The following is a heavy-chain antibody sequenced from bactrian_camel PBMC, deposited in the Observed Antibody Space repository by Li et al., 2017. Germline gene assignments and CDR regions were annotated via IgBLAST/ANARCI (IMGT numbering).Heavy chain of an antibody. D-gene: IGHD1*01. J-gene: IGHJ6*01. CDR2: VDNIGII. CDR1: GFAFGNFA. CDR3: VSDRFSMSALINNKRFIGDPPDFGN. Sequence: HVQLVESGGGSVQAGGSLRLSCTTSGFAFGNFALAWFRQAPGKEREGVASVDNIGIIRYADSVKGRFTISKDMDKSTLYLQMNDLKPEDTATYYCVSDRFSMSALINNKRFIGDPPDFGNWGQGTQVTVS. V-gene: IGHV3S63*01.